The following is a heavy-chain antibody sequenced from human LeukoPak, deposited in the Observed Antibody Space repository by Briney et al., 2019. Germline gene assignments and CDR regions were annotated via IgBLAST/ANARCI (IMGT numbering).Heavy chain of an antibody. CDR3: ASGSWYLHQ. J-gene: IGHJ1*01. CDR1: GFTFSSYD. D-gene: IGHD3-10*01. Sequence: GGSLRLSCAASGFTFSSYDMNWVRQAPGKGLEWVAVISYDGSNKYYADSVKGRSTISRDNSKGTLYLQMSSLRVEDTAVYFCASGSWYLHQWGQGTLVTVSS. CDR2: ISYDGSNK. V-gene: IGHV3-30*03.